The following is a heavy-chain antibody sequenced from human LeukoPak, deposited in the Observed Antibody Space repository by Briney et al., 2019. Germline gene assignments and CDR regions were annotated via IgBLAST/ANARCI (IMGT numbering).Heavy chain of an antibody. D-gene: IGHD3-10*01. CDR2: INPNSGGT. J-gene: IGHJ4*02. CDR1: VYTFTGYY. CDR3: ARDHIPYDSGSYGY. Sequence: ASVKVSCKASVYTFTGYYMHWVRQAPGQGLEWMGRINPNSGGTNDVQRFQGRVTMTRDTTISTAYMELSRLRSGDTAVDYCARDHIPYDSGSYGYWGQGTLVTVSS. V-gene: IGHV1-2*06.